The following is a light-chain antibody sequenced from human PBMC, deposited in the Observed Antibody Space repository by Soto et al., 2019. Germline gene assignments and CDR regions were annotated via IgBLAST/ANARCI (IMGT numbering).Light chain of an antibody. CDR1: SSNFGSHT. J-gene: IGLJ3*02. CDR2: SND. CDR3: AAWDASLNGWV. Sequence: QSVLTQPPSASGTPGQRVTISCSGSSSNFGSHTVSWFQHLPGTAPKLLIYSNDQRPSGVPDRFSGSKSGTSASLAISGLQSEDEADYYCAAWDASLNGWVFGGGTKLTVL. V-gene: IGLV1-44*01.